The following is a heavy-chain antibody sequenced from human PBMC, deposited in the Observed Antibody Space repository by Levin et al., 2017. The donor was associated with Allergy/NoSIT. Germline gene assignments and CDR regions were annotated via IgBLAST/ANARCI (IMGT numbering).Heavy chain of an antibody. CDR2: ISYDGSNK. Sequence: GGSLRLSCAASGFTFSNYGMHWVRQAPGKGLEWVALISYDGSNKYYADSVKGRFTISRDNSKNTLYLQMNSLRAEDTAVYYCAKEQMAAIFGENYYEYYYNDVWGKGTTVTVSS. V-gene: IGHV3-30*18. CDR3: AKEQMAAIFGENYYEYYYNDV. J-gene: IGHJ6*03. D-gene: IGHD3-3*01. CDR1: GFTFSNYG.